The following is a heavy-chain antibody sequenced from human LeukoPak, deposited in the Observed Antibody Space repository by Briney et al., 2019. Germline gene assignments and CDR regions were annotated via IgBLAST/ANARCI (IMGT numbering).Heavy chain of an antibody. CDR1: GGSFSGYY. D-gene: IGHD6-19*01. J-gene: IGHJ4*02. V-gene: IGHV4-34*01. Sequence: SETLSLTCAVYGGSFSGYYWSWIRQSPGKGLEWIGEINHSGSTNYNPSLKSRVTISVDTSKNQFSLKLSSVTAADTAVYYCARGSSTGRYGKYWGQGTLVTVSS. CDR2: INHSGST. CDR3: ARGSSTGRYGKY.